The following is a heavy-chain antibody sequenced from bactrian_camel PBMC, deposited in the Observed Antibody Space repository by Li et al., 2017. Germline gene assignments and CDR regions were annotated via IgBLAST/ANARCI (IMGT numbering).Heavy chain of an antibody. D-gene: IGHD3*01. J-gene: IGHJ4*01. CDR2: IYTGGGRT. CDR3: AAAKGLPDLLRGGYLSARSYNY. CDR1: YNHRGNC. Sequence: HVQLVESGGGSVQAGGSLRLSCKYNHRGNCMGWFRQPPGKEREGVATIYTGGGRTYYADFVKGRFTISEDSAKNTLYLQMNSLKPEDTAIYYCAAAKGLPDLLRGGYLSARSYNYWGRGTQVTVS. V-gene: IGHV3S1*01.